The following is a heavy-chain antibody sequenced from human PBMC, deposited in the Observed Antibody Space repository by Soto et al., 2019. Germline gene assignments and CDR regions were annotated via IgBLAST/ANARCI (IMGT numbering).Heavy chain of an antibody. V-gene: IGHV3-23*01. CDR2: ISGSGGST. D-gene: IGHD2-8*01. Sequence: GGSLRLSCAASGFTFSSYAMSWVRQAPGKGLEWVSAISGSGGSTYYADSVKGRFTISRDNSKNTLYLQMNSLRAEDTAVYYCAKDLTPQDRVLMVYAIAAYIDFWGQGIRVTVAS. CDR3: AKDLTPQDRVLMVYAIAAYIDF. J-gene: IGHJ4*02. CDR1: GFTFSSYA.